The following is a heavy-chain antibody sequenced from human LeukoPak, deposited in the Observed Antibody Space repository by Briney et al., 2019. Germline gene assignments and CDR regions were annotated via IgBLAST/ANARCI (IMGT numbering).Heavy chain of an antibody. CDR3: ASSYDSSGYYYVFDY. Sequence: SSETLSLTCTVSGGSISSYYWSWIRQPPGKGLEWIGYIYYSGSTNYNPSLKSRVTISVDTSKNQFSLKLSSVTAADTAVYYCASSYDSSGYYYVFDYWGQGTLVTVSS. CDR2: IYYSGST. D-gene: IGHD3-22*01. V-gene: IGHV4-59*01. CDR1: GGSISSYY. J-gene: IGHJ4*02.